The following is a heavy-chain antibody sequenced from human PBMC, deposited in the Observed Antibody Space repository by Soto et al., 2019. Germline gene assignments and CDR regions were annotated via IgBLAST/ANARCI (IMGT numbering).Heavy chain of an antibody. V-gene: IGHV3-7*01. CDR2: IKQDGSEK. Sequence: GGSLRLSCAASGFTFSSYWMSWVRQAPGKGLEWVANIKQDGSEKYYVDSVKDRFTISRDNAKNSLYLQMNSLRAEDTAVYYCARDRRPIVGATDYWGQGTLVTVSS. D-gene: IGHD1-26*01. CDR3: ARDRRPIVGATDY. J-gene: IGHJ4*02. CDR1: GFTFSSYW.